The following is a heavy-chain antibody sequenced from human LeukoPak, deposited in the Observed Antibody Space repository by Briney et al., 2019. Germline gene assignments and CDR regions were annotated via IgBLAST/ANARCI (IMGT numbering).Heavy chain of an antibody. V-gene: IGHV3-48*01. J-gene: IGHJ4*02. CDR1: GFTFSSYS. CDR2: ISSSSSTI. Sequence: GGSLRLSCAASGFTFSSYSMNWVRQAPGKGLEWVSYISSSSSTIYYADSVKGRFTISRDNAKNSLYLQMNSLRAEDTAVYYCARDHGYSSSWPDHWGQGTLVTVSS. D-gene: IGHD6-13*01. CDR3: ARDHGYSSSWPDH.